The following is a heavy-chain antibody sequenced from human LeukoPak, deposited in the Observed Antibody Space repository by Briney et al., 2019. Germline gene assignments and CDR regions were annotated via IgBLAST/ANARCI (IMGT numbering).Heavy chain of an antibody. CDR3: AKGPPGITMIVVESDY. D-gene: IGHD3-22*01. V-gene: IGHV3-23*01. J-gene: IGHJ4*02. CDR1: GFTFSSYG. CDR2: ISGSGGST. Sequence: GGSLRLSCAASGFTFSSYGMSWVRQAPGKGLEWVSAISGSGGSTYYADSVKGRFTISRDNSKNTLYLQMNSLRAEDTAVYYCAKGPPGITMIVVESDYWGQGTLVTVSS.